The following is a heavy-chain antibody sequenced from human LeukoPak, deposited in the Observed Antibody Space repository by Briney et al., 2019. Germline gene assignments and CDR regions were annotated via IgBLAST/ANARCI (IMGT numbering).Heavy chain of an antibody. D-gene: IGHD3-22*01. CDR3: ASFYYDSSGYYYPDY. CDR1: GGSFSGYY. CDR2: INHSGST. Sequence: PSETLSLTCAVYGGSFSGYYWSWIRQPPGKGLEWIGEINHSGSTNYNPSLKSRVTISVDTSKNQFSLKLSSVTAADTAVYYCASFYYDSSGYYYPDYWGQGTLVTVSS. V-gene: IGHV4-34*01. J-gene: IGHJ4*02.